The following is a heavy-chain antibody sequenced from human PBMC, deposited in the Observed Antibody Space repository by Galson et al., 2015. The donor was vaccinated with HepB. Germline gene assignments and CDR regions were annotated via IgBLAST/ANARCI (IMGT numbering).Heavy chain of an antibody. D-gene: IGHD3-9*01. Sequence: SLRLSCAASGFTFSSYAMSWVRQAPGKGLEWVSAISGSGGSTYYADSVKGRFTISRDNSKNTLYLQMNSLRAEDTAVYYCAKVFTYFDWLSAMDVWGQGTTVTVSS. CDR1: GFTFSSYA. V-gene: IGHV3-23*01. CDR2: ISGSGGST. CDR3: AKVFTYFDWLSAMDV. J-gene: IGHJ6*02.